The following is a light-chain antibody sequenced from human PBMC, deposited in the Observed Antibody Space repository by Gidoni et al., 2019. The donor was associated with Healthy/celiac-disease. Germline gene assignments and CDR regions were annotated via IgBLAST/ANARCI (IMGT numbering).Light chain of an antibody. CDR3: QQYNSYWT. Sequence: DIQMTQSPSTLSASVGDRVTITCRASQSISSWLAWYQQKPGKAPTLLIYDASSLESVVPSRFSGSGSGTEFTLTISSLQPDDFATYYCQQYNSYWTFGQXTKVEIK. CDR1: QSISSW. V-gene: IGKV1-5*01. J-gene: IGKJ1*01. CDR2: DAS.